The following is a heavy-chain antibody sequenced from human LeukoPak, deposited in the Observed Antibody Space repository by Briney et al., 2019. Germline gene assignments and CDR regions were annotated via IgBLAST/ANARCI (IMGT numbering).Heavy chain of an antibody. D-gene: IGHD3-22*01. V-gene: IGHV3-73*01. CDR2: IRSKANSYAT. CDR3: TRHLYDSNTFDI. CDR1: GFTFSGSA. J-gene: IGHJ3*02. Sequence: GRSLRLSCAASGFTFSGSAMHWVRQASGKGLEWVGRIRSKANSYATAYAASVKGRFIISRDDSKNTAYLQMNSLKTEDTAVYYCTRHLYDSNTFDIWGQGTMVTVSS.